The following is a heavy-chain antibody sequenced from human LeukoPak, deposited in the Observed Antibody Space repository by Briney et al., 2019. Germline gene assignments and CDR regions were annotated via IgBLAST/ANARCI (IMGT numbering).Heavy chain of an antibody. CDR3: ARESVGAFDI. CDR2: ISGSGGST. J-gene: IGHJ3*02. Sequence: GGSLRLSCAASGFTFSSYAMNWVRQAAGKGLEWVSVISGSGGSTYYADSVKGRFAISRDNSKNTLYLQMNSLRAEDTAVYYCARESVGAFDIWGQGTMVTVSS. V-gene: IGHV3-23*01. CDR1: GFTFSSYA.